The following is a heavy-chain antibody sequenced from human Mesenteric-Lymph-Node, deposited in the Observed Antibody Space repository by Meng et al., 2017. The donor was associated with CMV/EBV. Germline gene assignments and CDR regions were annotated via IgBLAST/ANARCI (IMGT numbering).Heavy chain of an antibody. CDR2: ISSSSSYI. D-gene: IGHD2-15*01. Sequence: GESLKISCAASGFTFSSYSMNWVRQAPGKGLEWVSSISSSSSYIYYADSVKGRFTISRDNAKNSLYLQMNSLRAEDTAVYYCAKDQRHCSGGKCLFDYWGQGTAVTVSS. V-gene: IGHV3-21*01. CDR1: GFTFSSYS. J-gene: IGHJ4*02. CDR3: AKDQRHCSGGKCLFDY.